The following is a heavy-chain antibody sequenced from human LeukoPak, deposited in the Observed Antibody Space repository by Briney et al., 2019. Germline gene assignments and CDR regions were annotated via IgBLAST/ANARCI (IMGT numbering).Heavy chain of an antibody. V-gene: IGHV4-34*01. D-gene: IGHD6-6*01. CDR1: GGSFSGYY. J-gene: IGHJ4*02. CDR3: ARGPDITARPLDY. Sequence: SETLSLTCAVFGGSFSGYYWTWIRQSPGKGLEWIGEISHRGGTNYNPSLKSRVTMSVEPSKNQFSVRSSSMTAADTAVYYCARGPDITARPLDYWGQGTLVTVSS. CDR2: ISHRGGT.